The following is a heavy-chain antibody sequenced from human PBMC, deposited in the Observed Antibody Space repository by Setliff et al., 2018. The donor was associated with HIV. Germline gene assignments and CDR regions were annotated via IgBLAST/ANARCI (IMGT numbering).Heavy chain of an antibody. V-gene: IGHV4-39*01. CDR2: IYYSGST. J-gene: IGHJ4*02. CDR3: ARAVPSYYYGSGSISPSFDY. D-gene: IGHD3-10*01. Sequence: SETLSLTCTVSGGSISSSSYYWGWIRQPPGKGLEWIGSIYYSGSTYYNPSLKSRVTISVDTSKNQFSLKLGSVTAADTAVYYCARAVPSYYYGSGSISPSFDYWGQGTLVTVSS. CDR1: GGSISSSSYY.